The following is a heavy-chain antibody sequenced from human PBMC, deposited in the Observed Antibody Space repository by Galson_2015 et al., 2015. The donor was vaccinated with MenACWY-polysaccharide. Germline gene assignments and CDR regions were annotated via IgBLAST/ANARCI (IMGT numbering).Heavy chain of an antibody. CDR2: SGGGGGL. CDR3: AKVGPRSSWTMGLDY. CDR1: GFSFSAYG. J-gene: IGHJ4*02. Sequence: SLRLSCAASGFSFSAYGMSWVRQAPGRGLEWVSGSGGGGGLYYADSVKGRFTVSRDNSKNTLYLQMNNLRAEDTAVYYCAKVGPRSSWTMGLDYWGQGTLVTVSS. V-gene: IGHV3-23*01. D-gene: IGHD6-13*01.